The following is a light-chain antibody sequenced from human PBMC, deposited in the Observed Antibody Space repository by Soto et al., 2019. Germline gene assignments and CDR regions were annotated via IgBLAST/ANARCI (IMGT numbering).Light chain of an antibody. V-gene: IGKV1-39*01. CDR1: QNIDKF. CDR3: QQSYIAPQT. J-gene: IGKJ1*01. Sequence: DIPMTQSPYSLSASVGDRVTITCRASQNIDKFLNWYQQRPGKAPTLLVYVASTLQGGVPSRFSGSGFGTDFSLTISSLHPEDFATYFCQQSYIAPQTFGQGTKVEI. CDR2: VAS.